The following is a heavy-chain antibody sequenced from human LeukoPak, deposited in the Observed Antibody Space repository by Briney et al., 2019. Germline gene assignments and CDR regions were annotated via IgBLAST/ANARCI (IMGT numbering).Heavy chain of an antibody. CDR1: GGSISSGGYY. J-gene: IGHJ5*02. CDR2: IYYSGST. Sequence: NPSQTLSLTCTVSGGSISSGGYYWSWIRQHPGRGLEWIGYIYYSGSTYYNPSLKSRVTISVDTSKNQFSLKLSSVTAADTAVYYCARNPRDFWSGYGPGVSWFDPWGQGTLVTVSS. CDR3: ARNPRDFWSGYGPGVSWFDP. D-gene: IGHD3-3*01. V-gene: IGHV4-31*03.